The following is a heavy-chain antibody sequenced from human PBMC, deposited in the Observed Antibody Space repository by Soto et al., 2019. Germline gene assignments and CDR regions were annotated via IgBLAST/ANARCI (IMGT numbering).Heavy chain of an antibody. Sequence: QVQLVQSGAEVKKPGASVKVSCKASGYTFTSYGISWVRQAPGQGLEWMGCISAYNGNTNYAQKLQGRVTMTTDTSTSTAYMELRSLRSDDTAVYYCARVYRITMVRGELSEYWGQGTLVTVSS. D-gene: IGHD3-10*01. CDR1: GYTFTSYG. J-gene: IGHJ4*02. CDR3: ARVYRITMVRGELSEY. CDR2: ISAYNGNT. V-gene: IGHV1-18*01.